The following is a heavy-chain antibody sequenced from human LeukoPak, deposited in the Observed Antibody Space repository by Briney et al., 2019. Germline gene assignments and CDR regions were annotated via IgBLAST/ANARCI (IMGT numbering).Heavy chain of an antibody. J-gene: IGHJ5*02. CDR1: GGSISSGGYS. Sequence: PSETLSLTCTVSGGSISSGGYSWSWIRQHPGKGLEWIGYIYYSGSTYYNPSLKSRVTISVDTSKNQFSLKLSSVTAADTAVYYCARNPFPAAPNWFDPWGQGTLVTVSS. D-gene: IGHD2-2*01. CDR2: IYYSGST. V-gene: IGHV4-31*03. CDR3: ARNPFPAAPNWFDP.